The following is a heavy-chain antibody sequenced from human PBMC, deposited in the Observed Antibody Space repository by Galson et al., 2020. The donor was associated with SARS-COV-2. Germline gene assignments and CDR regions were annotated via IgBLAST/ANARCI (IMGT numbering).Heavy chain of an antibody. Sequence: SETLSLTCAVSGGSISSSNWLRWVRQPPGKGLAWIGEIYHSGSTNYNPSLKSLATITVDNSKNQYSLKLNSVTAADTAAYYCVREKVLARKLNYYYNGMSGWGKGTTITVSS. CDR1: GGSISSSNW. CDR3: VREKVLARKLNYYYNGMSG. CDR2: IYHSGST. V-gene: IGHV4-4*02. J-gene: IGHJ6*04.